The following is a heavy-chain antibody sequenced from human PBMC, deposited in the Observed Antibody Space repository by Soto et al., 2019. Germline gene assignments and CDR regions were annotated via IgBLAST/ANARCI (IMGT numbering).Heavy chain of an antibody. J-gene: IGHJ4*02. CDR3: ARTTFGVVPHFDY. Sequence: PSETLSLTCTVSGGSISSGDYYWSWIRQPPGKGLEWIGYIYYSGSTYYNPSLKSRVTISVDTSKNQFSLKLSSVTAADTAVYYCARTTFGVVPHFDYWGQGTLVTVSS. CDR2: IYYSGST. CDR1: GGSISSGDYY. V-gene: IGHV4-30-4*01. D-gene: IGHD3-3*01.